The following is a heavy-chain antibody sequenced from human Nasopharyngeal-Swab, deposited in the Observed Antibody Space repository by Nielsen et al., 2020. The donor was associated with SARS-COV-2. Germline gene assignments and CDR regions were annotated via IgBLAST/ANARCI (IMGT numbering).Heavy chain of an antibody. D-gene: IGHD1-26*01. J-gene: IGHJ4*02. CDR2: ISYDGSNK. Sequence: GESLKISCGASGFTFSSYAMHWVRQAPGKGLEWVAVISYDGSNKYYADSVKGRFTISRDNSKNTLYLQMNSLRAEDTAVCYCARDRGELLGEYYFDSWGQGTLVTVSS. CDR1: GFTFSSYA. CDR3: ARDRGELLGEYYFDS. V-gene: IGHV3-30*04.